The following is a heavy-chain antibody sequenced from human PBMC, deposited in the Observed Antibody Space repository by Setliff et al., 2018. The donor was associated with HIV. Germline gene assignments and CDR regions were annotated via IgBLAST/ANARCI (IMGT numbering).Heavy chain of an antibody. V-gene: IGHV3-48*04. CDR2: ISGTSSTI. CDR3: VRDDIGYCTGGSCSLFDF. CDR1: GFTFSYYS. J-gene: IGHJ4*02. Sequence: PGGSLRLSCAASGFTFSYYSMNWVRQAPGKGLEWVSYISGTSSTIYYSDSVKGRFTISRDNAKNSLYLQMNSLRAEDTALYYCVRDDIGYCTGGSCSLFDFWGQGTLVTVSS. D-gene: IGHD2-15*01.